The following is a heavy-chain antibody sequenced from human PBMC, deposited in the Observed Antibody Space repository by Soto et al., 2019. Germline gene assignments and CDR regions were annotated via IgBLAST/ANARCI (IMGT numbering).Heavy chain of an antibody. CDR2: INPSGGST. V-gene: IGHV1-46*01. J-gene: IGHJ6*02. CDR1: GYTFTSYY. CDR3: ARGDIVAIFGMDV. D-gene: IGHD5-12*01. Sequence: SVKVSCKASGYTFTSYYMHWVRQAPGQGLEWMGIINPSGGSTTYAQKFQGRVTMTRDTSTSTVYMELSSLRSEDTAVYYCARGDIVAIFGMDVWGQGTTVTVSS.